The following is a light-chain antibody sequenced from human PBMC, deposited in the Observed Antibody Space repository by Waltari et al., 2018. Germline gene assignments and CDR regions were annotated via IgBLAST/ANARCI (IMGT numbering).Light chain of an antibody. CDR2: DAS. V-gene: IGKV3-20*01. Sequence: EIVLTQSPGTLCLSPGERATLSCRASQIVSRTLAWYQQKPGQAPRLLICDASTRATGIPDRFSGSGSGTVFSLNISRLEPEDFAVYYCQKYGTLPATFGQGTKVEIK. CDR1: QIVSRT. J-gene: IGKJ1*01. CDR3: QKYGTLPAT.